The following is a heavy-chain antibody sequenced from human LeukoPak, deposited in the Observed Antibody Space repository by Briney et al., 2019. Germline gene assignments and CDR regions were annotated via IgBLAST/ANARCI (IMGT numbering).Heavy chain of an antibody. CDR3: ARVRGITMIVVGNYFDY. D-gene: IGHD3-22*01. Sequence: GGSLRLSCAASGFTFSSYTMSWVRQAPGKGLVWVSTITTSDGNTYYADSVKGRFTISRDNAKNSLYLQMNSLRAEDTAVYYCARVRGITMIVVGNYFDYWGQGTLVTVSS. V-gene: IGHV3-23*01. CDR2: ITTSDGNT. J-gene: IGHJ4*02. CDR1: GFTFSSYT.